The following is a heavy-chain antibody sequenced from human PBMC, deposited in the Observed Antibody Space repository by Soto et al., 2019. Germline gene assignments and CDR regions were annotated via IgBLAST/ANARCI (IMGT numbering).Heavy chain of an antibody. CDR3: ARGTRATQYYFYFYGMDV. Sequence: QVHLQESGPRLVKPSETLSLTCTVSGGSINNYYWSWIRQPPGKGLEWLGYISHSGTTSYNPSLKSRLTMSLNTSKNQFSLGLRSVTAADTAVYYCARGTRATQYYFYFYGMDVWGQGTTVTVSS. D-gene: IGHD3-10*01. CDR1: GGSINNYY. CDR2: ISHSGTT. V-gene: IGHV4-59*01. J-gene: IGHJ6*02.